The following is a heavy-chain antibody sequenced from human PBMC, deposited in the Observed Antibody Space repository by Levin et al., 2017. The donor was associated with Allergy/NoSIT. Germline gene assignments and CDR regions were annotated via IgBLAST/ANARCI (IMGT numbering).Heavy chain of an antibody. CDR3: ARGATVTRRFDF. Sequence: SQTLSLTCGVSGMSFRGSFWSWIRQSPGKGLEWIGEIDHSGSTDYSPSLKSRVTISLDTSKNQFSLRLSSVTAADTAVYYCARGATVTRRFDFWGQGTRVTVSS. CDR2: IDHSGST. D-gene: IGHD4-17*01. J-gene: IGHJ4*02. CDR1: GMSFRGSF. V-gene: IGHV4-34*01.